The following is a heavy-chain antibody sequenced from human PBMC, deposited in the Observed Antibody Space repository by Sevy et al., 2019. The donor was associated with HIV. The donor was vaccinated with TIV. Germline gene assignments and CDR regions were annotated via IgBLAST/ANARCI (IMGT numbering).Heavy chain of an antibody. Sequence: SQTFSLTCSVSGGSISSYFWTWVRQSPGKGLEWIGNIYFTGNTDYSPSLKSRVTLSLDTSKSQFSLTLKSVTAADTAIYFCARDSTTRPRVLDYWGQGTLVTVSS. CDR3: ARDSTTRPRVLDY. D-gene: IGHD1-1*01. CDR1: GGSISSYF. V-gene: IGHV4-59*01. CDR2: IYFTGNT. J-gene: IGHJ4*02.